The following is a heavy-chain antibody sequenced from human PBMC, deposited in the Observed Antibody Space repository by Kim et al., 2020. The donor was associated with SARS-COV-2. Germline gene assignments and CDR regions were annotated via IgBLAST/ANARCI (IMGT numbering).Heavy chain of an antibody. CDR3: ARGSMATYDY. D-gene: IGHD3-10*01. J-gene: IGHJ4*02. Sequence: ASVQVSCKASGYILSDFAIHWVRQAPGQGLEWMAWINTGNGDTKSSQKFQGRVTITRDTLTRTVYMELSSLTAEDTAVYYCARGSMATYDYWGQGTLVPV. CDR2: INTGNGDT. CDR1: GYILSDFA. V-gene: IGHV1-3*04.